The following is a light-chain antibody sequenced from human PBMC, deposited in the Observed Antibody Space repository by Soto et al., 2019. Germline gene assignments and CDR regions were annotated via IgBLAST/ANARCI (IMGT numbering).Light chain of an antibody. Sequence: EIVMTQSPATLSVSPGERATLSCRASQTINSNNLAWYQQKPGQAPRLLIHGASTRATGIPARFSGSGSGTEFTLTISRLQSEDFAVYYCQQYDYWPPWTFGQGTKVELK. CDR1: QTINSNN. J-gene: IGKJ1*01. CDR3: QQYDYWPPWT. CDR2: GAS. V-gene: IGKV3-15*01.